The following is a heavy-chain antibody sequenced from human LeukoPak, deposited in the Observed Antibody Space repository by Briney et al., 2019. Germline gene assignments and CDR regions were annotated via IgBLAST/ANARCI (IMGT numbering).Heavy chain of an antibody. CDR2: IFYSGST. D-gene: IGHD2-2*01. J-gene: IGHJ4*02. CDR1: GGFITNNY. Sequence: PSETLSLTCTVSGGFITNNYWSWIRQSPGKGLEWIGSIFYSGSTNYNPSLKSRVTMSVDTSKNQFSLTLSSVTAADTAVYYCARHSYAGSQYFFDYWGQGTLVTVSS. CDR3: ARHSYAGSQYFFDY. V-gene: IGHV4-59*08.